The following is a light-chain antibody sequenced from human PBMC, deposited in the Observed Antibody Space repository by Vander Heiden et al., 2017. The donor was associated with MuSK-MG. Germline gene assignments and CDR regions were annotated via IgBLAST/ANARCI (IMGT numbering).Light chain of an antibody. CDR2: AAS. CDR3: HQACSFPIS. CDR1: QDISRW. Sequence: DIHMAQSPSRVCGSVGDRVTITCRASQDISRWLAWYQQKPGKAPKLLIYAASTLQSGVPSTFSGRGSGTDFTLTITNRQPADFATYFCHQACSFPISFGQGTRLEIK. V-gene: IGKV1-12*01. J-gene: IGKJ5*01.